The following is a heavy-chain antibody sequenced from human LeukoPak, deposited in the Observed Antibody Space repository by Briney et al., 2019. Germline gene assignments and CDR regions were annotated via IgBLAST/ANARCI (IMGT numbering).Heavy chain of an antibody. J-gene: IGHJ5*02. Sequence: PSETLSLTCTVSGGSMSSHYWSWIRQPPGKGLEWIGFISYSENTNYNPSLKSRITISLDTSKNQFSLKLSSVTAADTAVYYCGRYGSWIDPWGQGTLVTVSS. D-gene: IGHD3-10*01. CDR2: ISYSENT. CDR1: GGSMSSHY. CDR3: GRYGSWIDP. V-gene: IGHV4-59*11.